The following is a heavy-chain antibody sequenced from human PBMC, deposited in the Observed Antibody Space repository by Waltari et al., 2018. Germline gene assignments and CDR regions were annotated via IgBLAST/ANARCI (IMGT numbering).Heavy chain of an antibody. CDR1: GFTVSSNY. V-gene: IGHV3-53*04. Sequence: EVQLVESGGGLVQPVGSLRLSCAASGFTVSSNYMSWVRQAPGKGLEWVSVIYSGGSTYYADSVKGRFTISRHNSKNTLYLQMNSLRAEDTAVYYCARDSGGGAGTTEYWGQGTLVTVSS. D-gene: IGHD1-7*01. J-gene: IGHJ4*02. CDR2: IYSGGST. CDR3: ARDSGGGAGTTEY.